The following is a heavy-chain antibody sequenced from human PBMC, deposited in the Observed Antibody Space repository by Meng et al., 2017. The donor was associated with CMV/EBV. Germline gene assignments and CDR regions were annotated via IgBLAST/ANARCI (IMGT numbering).Heavy chain of an antibody. D-gene: IGHD2-21*01. V-gene: IGHV3-66*02. CDR2: IYSGGST. J-gene: IGHJ4*02. CDR1: GFTVSSDY. CDR3: ARDSYCGGDCYSDY. Sequence: GEALKISWAASGFTVSSDYMSRVRQAPGKGLEWVSVIYSGGSTYYADSVKGRFTISRDNSKNTLYLQMNSLRAEDTAVYYCARDSYCGGDCYSDYWGQGTLVTVSS.